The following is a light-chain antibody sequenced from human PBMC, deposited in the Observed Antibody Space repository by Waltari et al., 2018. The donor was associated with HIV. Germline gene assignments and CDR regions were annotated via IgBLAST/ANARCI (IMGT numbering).Light chain of an antibody. CDR1: QGISDF. Sequence: IRMTQSPSSLSASTGARVSITCRASQGISDFLAWYQQRPGKAPKLLIYAASTLQSGVPSRFSGAGSGTDFTLTISCLQPEDFATYYCQHYYDYPLTFGGGTKVEIK. J-gene: IGKJ4*01. CDR3: QHYYDYPLT. CDR2: AAS. V-gene: IGKV1-8*01.